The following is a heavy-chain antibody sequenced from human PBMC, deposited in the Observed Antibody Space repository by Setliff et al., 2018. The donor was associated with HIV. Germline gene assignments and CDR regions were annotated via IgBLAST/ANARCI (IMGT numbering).Heavy chain of an antibody. CDR1: GNSSVTNYF. J-gene: IGHJ6*03. CDR2: IAASGDP. D-gene: IGHD3-9*01. V-gene: IGHV4-4*07. CDR3: VRGRIDTYWDYFKEYFFNYIDV. Sequence: ETLSLTCTILGNSSVTNYFWGWIRAPADKGLEWIGHIAASGDPNYNTSLKSRLSMSVHTSKNQISLSLTSVSAADTAVYFCVRGRIDTYWDYFKEYFFNYIDVWGQGTTVTVSS.